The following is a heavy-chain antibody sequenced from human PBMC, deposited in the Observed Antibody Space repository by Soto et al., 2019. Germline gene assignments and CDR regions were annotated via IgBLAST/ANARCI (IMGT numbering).Heavy chain of an antibody. J-gene: IGHJ4*02. CDR3: ARDDYYDSSGYLGGFDY. Sequence: SETLSLTCTVSGGSISSGGYYWSWIRQRPGKGLEWIGYIYYSGSTYYNPSLKSRVTISVDTSKNQFSLKLSSVTAADTAVYYCARDDYYDSSGYLGGFDYWGQGTLVTVSS. V-gene: IGHV4-31*03. CDR2: IYYSGST. D-gene: IGHD3-22*01. CDR1: GGSISSGGYY.